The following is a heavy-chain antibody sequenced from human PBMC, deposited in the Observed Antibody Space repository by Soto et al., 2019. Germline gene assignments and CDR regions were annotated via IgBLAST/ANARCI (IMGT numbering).Heavy chain of an antibody. V-gene: IGHV3-30*03. CDR3: ARDRCRTSCYNSGMDV. D-gene: IGHD2-2*02. J-gene: IGHJ6*02. CDR1: GFRFSSYG. Sequence: PGGSLRLSCELSGFRFSSYGVHWVRQAPGKGLEWVALIADDGRNTFYPDSGKGRFSISRDNSKNTVYLQMNSLRAEHTAVYYGARDRCRTSCYNSGMDVWGHGTTVTVSS. CDR2: IADDGRNT.